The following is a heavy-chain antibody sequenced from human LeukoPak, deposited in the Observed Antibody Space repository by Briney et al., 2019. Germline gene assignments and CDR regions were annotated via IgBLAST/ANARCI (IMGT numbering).Heavy chain of an antibody. Sequence: GASVKVSCKASGGTFSSYAISWVRQAPGQGLEWMGRIIPIFGTANYAQKFQGRVTITTDESTSTAYMELSSLRSEDTAVYYCARGLAVTRIDYWGQGTLVTVSS. J-gene: IGHJ4*02. V-gene: IGHV1-69*05. CDR2: IIPIFGTA. CDR3: ARGLAVTRIDY. CDR1: GGTFSSYA. D-gene: IGHD4-17*01.